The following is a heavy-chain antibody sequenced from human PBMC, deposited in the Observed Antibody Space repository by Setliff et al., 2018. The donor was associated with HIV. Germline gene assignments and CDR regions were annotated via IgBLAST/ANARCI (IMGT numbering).Heavy chain of an antibody. J-gene: IGHJ6*03. Sequence: PSETLSLTCTVSGDSLIGFYWGWIRQPPGEGPEWIGHISSSGSTNYNPSLKSRVTISVDTSKNQFSLKVNSMTAADTAVYYCARGARLLAAYSDRWDYFYMAVWGKGTTVTVSS. D-gene: IGHD1-26*01. CDR2: ISSSGST. CDR3: ARGARLLAAYSDRWDYFYMAV. V-gene: IGHV4-59*12. CDR1: GDSLIGFY.